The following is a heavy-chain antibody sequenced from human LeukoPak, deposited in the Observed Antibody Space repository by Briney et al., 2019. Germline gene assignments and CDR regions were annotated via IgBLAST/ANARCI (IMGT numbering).Heavy chain of an antibody. V-gene: IGHV4-59*01. D-gene: IGHD6-19*01. J-gene: IGHJ4*02. CDR1: GGSISGYY. CDR3: ARLAGGSGLDY. Sequence: SETLSLTCTVSGGSISGYYWSWIRQPPGMGLEWIGNIYSGGSANYNPSLKSRVTISVDTSKNHFSLKMTSMTAADTAVYYCARLAGGSGLDYWDQGTLVTVSS. CDR2: IYSGGSA.